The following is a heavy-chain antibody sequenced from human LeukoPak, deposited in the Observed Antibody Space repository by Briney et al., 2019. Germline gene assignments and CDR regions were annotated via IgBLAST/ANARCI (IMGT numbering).Heavy chain of an antibody. CDR1: GFTFSSYA. CDR3: ARVWAYHYDSSGYYHDY. D-gene: IGHD3-22*01. V-gene: IGHV3-23*01. Sequence: RSGGSLRLSCAASGFTFSSYAMSWVRQAPGKGLEWVSAISGSGGSTYYADSVKGRFTISRDNAKNSLYLQMNSLRAEDTAVYYCARVWAYHYDSSGYYHDYWGQGTLVTVSS. CDR2: ISGSGGST. J-gene: IGHJ4*02.